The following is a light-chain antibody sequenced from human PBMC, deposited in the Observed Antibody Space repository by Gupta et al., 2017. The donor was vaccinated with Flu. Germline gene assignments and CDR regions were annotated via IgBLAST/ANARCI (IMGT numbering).Light chain of an antibody. J-gene: IGKJ3*01. CDR3: QQSYSTPQT. V-gene: IGKV1-39*01. CDR1: QSISSY. CDR2: AAS. Sequence: SPSSLSASVGDRVTITGRASQSISSYLNWYQQKPGKAPKLLIYAASSWQSGVPSRLSGSGSGTDFTLTISSRQPEDFATYYGQQSYSTPQTFGKGTKVDIK.